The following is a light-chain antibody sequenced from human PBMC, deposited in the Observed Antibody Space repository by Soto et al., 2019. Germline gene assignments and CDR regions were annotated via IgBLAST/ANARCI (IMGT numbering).Light chain of an antibody. J-gene: IGKJ1*01. V-gene: IGKV1-6*01. CDR1: RAIRTD. CDR2: AAS. CDR3: LQNYFHPRT. Sequence: AVQMTQSPSSLSASVGDRVTITCRASRAIRTDLGWYQQKPGEAPKLLIFAASSLQSGVPSRFSGSGSGTDFTLTISSLQPEDFATYYCLQNYFHPRTFGQGTKVEI.